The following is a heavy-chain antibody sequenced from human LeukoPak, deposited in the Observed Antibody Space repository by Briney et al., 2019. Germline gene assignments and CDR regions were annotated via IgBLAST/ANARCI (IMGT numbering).Heavy chain of an antibody. CDR1: GFTFSSYS. CDR3: ARGVYYYDSSGYFGIYY. D-gene: IGHD3-22*01. V-gene: IGHV3-21*01. CDR2: ISSSSSYI. J-gene: IGHJ4*02. Sequence: PGGSLRLSCAASGFTFSSYSMNWVRQAPGKGLEWVSSISSSSSYIYYADSVKGRFTISRDNAKNSLYLQMNSLRAEDTAVYYCARGVYYYDSSGYFGIYYWGQGTLVTVSS.